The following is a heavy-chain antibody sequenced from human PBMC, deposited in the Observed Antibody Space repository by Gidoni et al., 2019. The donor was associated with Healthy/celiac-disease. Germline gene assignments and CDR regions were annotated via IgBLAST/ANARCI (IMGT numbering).Heavy chain of an antibody. CDR2: IKQDGSEK. Sequence: LRLSCAASGFTFSSYWMSWVRQAPGKGLEWVANIKQDGSEKYYVDSVKGRFTISRDNAKNSLYLQMNSLRAEDTAVYYCARDPYCTNGVCYVLDYWGQGTLVTVSS. CDR1: GFTFSSYW. D-gene: IGHD2-8*01. V-gene: IGHV3-7*01. CDR3: ARDPYCTNGVCYVLDY. J-gene: IGHJ4*02.